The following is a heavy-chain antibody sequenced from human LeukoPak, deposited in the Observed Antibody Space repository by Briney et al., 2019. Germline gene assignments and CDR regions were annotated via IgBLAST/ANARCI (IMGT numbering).Heavy chain of an antibody. CDR2: ISSSSSYI. CDR3: ARVRGYSDYVSY. CDR1: GFTFSSYS. J-gene: IGHJ4*02. Sequence: PGGSLRLSCVASGFTFSSYSMNWVRQAPGKGLEWVSSISSSSSYIYYADSVKGRFTISRGNAKNSLYLQMNSLRAEDTAVYYCARVRGYSDYVSYWGQGTLVTVSS. D-gene: IGHD1-1*01. V-gene: IGHV3-21*01.